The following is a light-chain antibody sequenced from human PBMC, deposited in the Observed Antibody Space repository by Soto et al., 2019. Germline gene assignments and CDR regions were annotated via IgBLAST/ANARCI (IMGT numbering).Light chain of an antibody. CDR1: SRDVGGYNY. CDR3: SSYTSGSPYV. V-gene: IGLV2-14*01. J-gene: IGLJ1*01. Sequence: QSSLTQPASLSGSPGQSITISRTGTSRDVGGYNYVSWYQQHPGKAPKLMIYDVSNRPSGVSNRFSGSKSGNTASLTISGLQAEDEADYYCSSYTSGSPYVFGTGTKVTVL. CDR2: DVS.